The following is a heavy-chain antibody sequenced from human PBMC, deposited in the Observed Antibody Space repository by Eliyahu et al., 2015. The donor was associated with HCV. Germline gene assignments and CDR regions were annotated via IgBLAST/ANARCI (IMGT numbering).Heavy chain of an antibody. CDR3: ARGVLGVTAIQKGGADWFDP. J-gene: IGHJ5*02. CDR1: GFTFXSXW. Sequence: EVQLVESGGGLVQPGGSLRLSCAASGFTFXSXWMHWVRQPPGKGLVWVSRIXSDGTDTSYADSVKARFTISRDNAKKTLYLQMNNLRAEDTAVYYCARGVLGVTAIQKGGADWFDPWGQGTLVSVSS. CDR2: IXSDGTDT. D-gene: IGHD2-21*02. V-gene: IGHV3-74*01.